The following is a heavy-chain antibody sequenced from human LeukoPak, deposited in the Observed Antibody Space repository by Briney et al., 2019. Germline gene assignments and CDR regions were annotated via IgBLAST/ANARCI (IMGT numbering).Heavy chain of an antibody. V-gene: IGHV3-9*01. CDR3: ARVFGGNGYNSVTFDY. CDR1: GFTFDDYA. CDR2: ISWNSGSI. D-gene: IGHD5-24*01. J-gene: IGHJ4*02. Sequence: GGSLRLSCAASGFTFDDYAMHWVRQAPGKGLEWVSGISWNSGSIGYADSVKGRFTISRDNAKNSLYLQMNSLRAEDTAVYYCARVFGGNGYNSVTFDYWGQGTLVTVSS.